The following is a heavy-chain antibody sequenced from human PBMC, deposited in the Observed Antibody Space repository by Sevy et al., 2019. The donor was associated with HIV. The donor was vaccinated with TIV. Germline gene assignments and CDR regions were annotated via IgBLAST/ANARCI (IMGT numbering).Heavy chain of an antibody. CDR1: GFTFRSFS. D-gene: IGHD1-1*01. V-gene: IGHV3-33*01. J-gene: IGHJ5*01. Sequence: GGSLRLSCSASGFTFRSFSMHWVSQAPGKGLEWVAAIWYDGRTKQYADSVKGRFTISRDNSKNMLNLEMNSLRAEDTALYFCARDSARVIVPTAGFDSWGQGTVVTVSS. CDR2: IWYDGRTK. CDR3: ARDSARVIVPTAGFDS.